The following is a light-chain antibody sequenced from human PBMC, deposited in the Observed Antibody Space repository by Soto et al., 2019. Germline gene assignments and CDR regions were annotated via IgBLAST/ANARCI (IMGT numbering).Light chain of an antibody. V-gene: IGLV2-14*03. CDR2: DVS. Sequence: QSALTQPASESGSPGQSITISCTGISSDIGSHNFVSWYQQHPGKAPKLIISDVSNRPSGVSTRFSGSKSGNTASLTLSGLQAEDEADYYCSSYASITSVLFGGGTKVTVL. CDR3: SSYASITSVL. J-gene: IGLJ3*02. CDR1: SSDIGSHNF.